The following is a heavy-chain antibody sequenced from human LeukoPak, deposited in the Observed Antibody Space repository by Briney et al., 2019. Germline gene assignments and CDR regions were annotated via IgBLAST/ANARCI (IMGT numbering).Heavy chain of an antibody. CDR2: MFYSGTT. J-gene: IGHJ6*03. CDR1: GGSISSYY. D-gene: IGHD3-10*01. CDR3: AREPYGSGTENSYYMDV. Sequence: SETLSLTCTVSGGSISSYYWSWIRQPPGKGLEWIGHMFYSGTTNYNPSLKSRVTISVDTSKKQFSLKLSSVTAADTAVYYCAREPYGSGTENSYYMDVWGKGTTVTVSS. V-gene: IGHV4-59*12.